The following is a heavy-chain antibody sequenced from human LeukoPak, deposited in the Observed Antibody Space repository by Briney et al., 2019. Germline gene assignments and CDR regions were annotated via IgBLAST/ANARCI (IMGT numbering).Heavy chain of an antibody. V-gene: IGHV3-21*01. CDR1: VLTLLNSY. CDR2: IGGSSGYI. D-gene: IGHD2-2*01. Sequence: GGSLRLSGAVSVLTLLNSYMRWFRQAPGKGLEWVSSIGGSSGYIYYADSVKGRFTISRDNAKNAVYLQMNSLRAEDTAVYYCDRQGYCSATNCFYGMDIWGQGTTVTVSS. CDR3: DRQGYCSATNCFYGMDI. J-gene: IGHJ6*02.